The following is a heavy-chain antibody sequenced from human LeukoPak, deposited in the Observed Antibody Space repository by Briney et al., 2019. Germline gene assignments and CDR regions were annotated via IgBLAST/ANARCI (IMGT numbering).Heavy chain of an antibody. V-gene: IGHV4-34*01. J-gene: IGHJ4*02. CDR1: GGSFSGYY. Sequence: SETLSLTCAVDGGSFSGYYWSWIRQPPGKGLEWIGEINHSGITNYNPSLKSRVTISVDTSKNQFSLKLGSVTAADTAVYYCARHVGSGYDLEWGQGTLVTVSS. D-gene: IGHD5-12*01. CDR2: INHSGIT. CDR3: ARHVGSGYDLE.